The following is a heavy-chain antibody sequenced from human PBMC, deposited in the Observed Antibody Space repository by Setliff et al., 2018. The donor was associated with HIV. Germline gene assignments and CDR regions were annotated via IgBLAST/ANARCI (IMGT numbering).Heavy chain of an antibody. D-gene: IGHD6-13*01. CDR3: ARVVWMAAAGTIDYYYYGMDI. CDR1: GDSISNYY. Sequence: SETLSLTCTVSGDSISNYYWSWIRQPPGRGLEWIGYIYNSASTNYNPSLKSRVTISVDTSKNQFSLKLRSVTAADTAVYYCARVVWMAAAGTIDYYYYGMDIWGQGTTVTVSS. J-gene: IGHJ6*02. V-gene: IGHV4-59*12. CDR2: IYNSAST.